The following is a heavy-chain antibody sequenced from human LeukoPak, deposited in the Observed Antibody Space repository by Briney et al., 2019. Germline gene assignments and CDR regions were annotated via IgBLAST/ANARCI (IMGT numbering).Heavy chain of an antibody. V-gene: IGHV5-51*01. CDR1: GYSFTSYW. D-gene: IGHD4-17*01. CDR3: ARVGIRTTVTTEIDY. Sequence: GESLKISCKGSGYSFTSYWIAWVCQMPGKGLEWMGIIYPGDSDTRYGPSFQGQVTVSADKSISTACLQWSSLKASDTAMYYCARVGIRTTVTTEIDYWGQGTLVTVSS. CDR2: IYPGDSDT. J-gene: IGHJ4*02.